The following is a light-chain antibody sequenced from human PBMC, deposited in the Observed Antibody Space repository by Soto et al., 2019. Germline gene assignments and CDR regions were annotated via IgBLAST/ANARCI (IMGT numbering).Light chain of an antibody. V-gene: IGLV1-40*01. CDR2: GNT. CDR3: QSYYSSMGGSGV. Sequence: QSVLTQPPSVSGAPGQSVTISCTGSTSNIGAGYDVHWFQQLPGTAPKLLIYGNTNRPSGVPDRFSGSKSGTSASLAITGLQAEDEAEYYYQSYYSSMGGSGVFGTGTKVTVL. CDR1: TSNIGAGYD. J-gene: IGLJ1*01.